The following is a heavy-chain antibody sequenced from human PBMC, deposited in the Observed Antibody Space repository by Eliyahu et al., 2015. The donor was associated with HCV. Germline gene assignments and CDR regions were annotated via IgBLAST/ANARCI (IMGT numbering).Heavy chain of an antibody. CDR2: INPTGGAS. CDR1: GYYFIDYY. Sequence: HLVQSGAEVREPGSSVKVSCKASGYYFIDYYLHWVRLTPGHGLEWMGIINPTGGASTYAQRXQGRVTMTSDISAXAVYVDLTGLTSDDTGVYYCARGGVAGPGEAWGQGTLITVSS. J-gene: IGHJ5*02. CDR3: ARGGVAGPGEA. V-gene: IGHV1-46*01. D-gene: IGHD6-19*01.